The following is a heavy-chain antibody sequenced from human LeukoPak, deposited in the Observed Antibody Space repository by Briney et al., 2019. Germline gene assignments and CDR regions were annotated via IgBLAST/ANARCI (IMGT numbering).Heavy chain of an antibody. V-gene: IGHV3-20*04. J-gene: IGHJ1*01. D-gene: IGHD6-19*01. CDR2: INWNGGST. CDR3: ARGDRSSAWFWPEYFQH. Sequence: PGGSLRLSCAASGFTFDDYGMSWVRQAPGKGLEWVSGINWNGGSTGYADSVKGRFTISRDNAKNSLYLQMNSLRAEDTAVYYCARGDRSSAWFWPEYFQHWGQGTLVTVSS. CDR1: GFTFDDYG.